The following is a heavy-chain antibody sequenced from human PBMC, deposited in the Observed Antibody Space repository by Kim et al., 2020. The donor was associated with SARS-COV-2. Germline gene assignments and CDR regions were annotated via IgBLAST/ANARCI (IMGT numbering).Heavy chain of an antibody. J-gene: IGHJ5*02. CDR2: IDPSDSYT. CDR1: GYSFTSYW. V-gene: IGHV5-10-1*01. D-gene: IGHD6-13*01. Sequence: GESLKISCKGSGYSFTSYWISWVRQMPGKGLEWMGRIDPSDSYTNYSPSFQGHVTISADKSISTAYLQWSSLKASDTAMYYCARLVAAAGTTGRGAYNWFDPWGQGTLVTVSS. CDR3: ARLVAAAGTTGRGAYNWFDP.